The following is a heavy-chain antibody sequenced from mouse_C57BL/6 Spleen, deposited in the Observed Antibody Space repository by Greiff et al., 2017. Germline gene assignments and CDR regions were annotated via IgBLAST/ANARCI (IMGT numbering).Heavy chain of an antibody. CDR2: ISSGSSTI. V-gene: IGHV5-17*01. J-gene: IGHJ2*01. CDR3: ARNWDYYFDY. CDR1: GFTFSDYG. D-gene: IGHD4-1*01. Sequence: EVKVVESGGGLVKPGGSLKLSCAASGFTFSDYGMHWVRQAPEKGLEWVAYISSGSSTIYYADTVKGRFTISRDNAKNTLFLQMTSLRSEDTAMYYCARNWDYYFDYWGQGTTLTVSS.